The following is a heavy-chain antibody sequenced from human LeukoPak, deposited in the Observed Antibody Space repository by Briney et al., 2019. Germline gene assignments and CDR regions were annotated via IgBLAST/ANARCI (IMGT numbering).Heavy chain of an antibody. Sequence: SLRPSRAAPGIRFEHLAMDWVRQVPGKGLAWVASISWTGRIIGYADSVKGRFIISRDNANTSLHLQMNSLRAEDMAFYFCVKDFGKTGDEDYFDGWGQGTLVTVSS. CDR2: ISWTGRII. D-gene: IGHD7-27*01. CDR3: VKDFGKTGDEDYFDG. V-gene: IGHV3-9*03. CDR1: GIRFEHLA. J-gene: IGHJ4*02.